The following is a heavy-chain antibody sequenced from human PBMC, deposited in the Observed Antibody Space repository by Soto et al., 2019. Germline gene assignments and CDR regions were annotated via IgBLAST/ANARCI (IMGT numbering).Heavy chain of an antibody. Sequence: LVESGGGLVKPGGSLRLSCAASGFTFSDYYMTWIRQAPGKGLEWVSAISGSGGSTYYADSVKGRFTISRDNSKNTLYLQMNSLRAEDTAVYYCAKGPTPMATIPLDYWGQGTLVTVSS. D-gene: IGHD5-12*01. V-gene: IGHV3-23*04. CDR1: GFTFSDYY. J-gene: IGHJ4*02. CDR2: ISGSGGST. CDR3: AKGPTPMATIPLDY.